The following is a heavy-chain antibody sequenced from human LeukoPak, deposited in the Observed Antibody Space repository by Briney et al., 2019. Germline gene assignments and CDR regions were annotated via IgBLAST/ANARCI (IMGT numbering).Heavy chain of an antibody. CDR2: INPNSGGT. Sequence: ASVKVSCKASGYTFTGYYMHWVRQAPGQGLEWMGWINPNSGGTNYAQKFQGRVTMTRDTSISTAYMELSRLRSDDTAVYYCARDEGYYDIPRANGDGDYWGQGTLVTVSS. D-gene: IGHD3-9*01. CDR3: ARDEGYYDIPRANGDGDY. CDR1: GYTFTGYY. V-gene: IGHV1-2*02. J-gene: IGHJ4*02.